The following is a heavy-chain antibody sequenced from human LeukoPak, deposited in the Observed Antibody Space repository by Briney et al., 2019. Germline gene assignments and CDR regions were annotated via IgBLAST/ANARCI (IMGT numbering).Heavy chain of an antibody. CDR3: ARSFRNMIVVVAGAFDI. CDR1: GYTFTSYD. D-gene: IGHD3-22*01. CDR2: MNTNSGNT. Sequence: GASVKVSCKASGYTFTSYDINWVRQATGQGLEWMGWMNTNSGNTGYAQKFQGRVTMTRNTSISTAYMELSSLRSEDTAVYYCARSFRNMIVVVAGAFDIWGQGTMVTVSS. J-gene: IGHJ3*02. V-gene: IGHV1-8*01.